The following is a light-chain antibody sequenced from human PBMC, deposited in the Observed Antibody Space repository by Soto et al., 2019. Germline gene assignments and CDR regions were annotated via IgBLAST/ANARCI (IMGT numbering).Light chain of an antibody. Sequence: EIMMTQSPANVSVFPGERATLSCRASQSIDSDLAWYQQKPGHVPRLLIYGASTRATGVPARFSGSGSGTEFTLTIISLQSADFAVYYCKQYSHWRTFGPGTKVEIK. CDR1: QSIDSD. J-gene: IGKJ1*01. CDR2: GAS. CDR3: KQYSHWRT. V-gene: IGKV3-15*01.